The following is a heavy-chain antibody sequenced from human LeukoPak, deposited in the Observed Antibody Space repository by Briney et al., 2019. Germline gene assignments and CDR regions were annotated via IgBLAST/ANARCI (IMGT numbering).Heavy chain of an antibody. CDR1: GFTFSSYG. J-gene: IGHJ4*02. D-gene: IGHD6-19*01. Sequence: GGSLRLSCAASGFTFSSYGMHWVRQAPGKGLEWVSLISSNGGSIYYADSVKGRFTISRDNTKNSLYLQMSSLRSDDTALYYCAKDVGSGWYTPIDYWGQGTLVTVSS. CDR3: AKDVGSGWYTPIDY. V-gene: IGHV3-43D*03. CDR2: ISSNGGSI.